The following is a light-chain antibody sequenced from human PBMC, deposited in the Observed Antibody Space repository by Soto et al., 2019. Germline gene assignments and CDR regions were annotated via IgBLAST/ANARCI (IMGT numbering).Light chain of an antibody. CDR3: QQRSKWPPP. V-gene: IGKV3-11*01. CDR2: DAS. Sequence: EIVLTQSPATLYLSPEERATLSCRASQSVSTYLAWYQQKPGQAPRLLVYDASRRATGIPARFSGSGSGTDFTLTITSLEPEDFAVYYCQQRSKWPPPFGGGTKVEIK. J-gene: IGKJ4*01. CDR1: QSVSTY.